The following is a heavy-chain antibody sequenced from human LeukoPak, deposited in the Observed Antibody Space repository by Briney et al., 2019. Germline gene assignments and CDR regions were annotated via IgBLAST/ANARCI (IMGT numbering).Heavy chain of an antibody. Sequence: ASVKVSCKASGGTFSSYAISWVRQAPGQGLEWMGGIIPIFGTANYAQKFQGRVTITTDESTSTAYMELSSLRSEDTAVYYCASRLSDRDGYNTHQVYYYYYYMDVWGKGTTVTVSS. CDR1: GGTFSSYA. CDR3: ASRLSDRDGYNTHQVYYYYYYMDV. V-gene: IGHV1-69*05. CDR2: IIPIFGTA. D-gene: IGHD5-24*01. J-gene: IGHJ6*03.